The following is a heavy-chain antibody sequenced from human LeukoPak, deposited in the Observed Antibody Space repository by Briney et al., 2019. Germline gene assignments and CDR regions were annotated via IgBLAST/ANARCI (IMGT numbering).Heavy chain of an antibody. CDR2: INENGRKT. CDR1: GLTFSSYA. V-gene: IGHV3-23*01. CDR3: AREFGTPDAFDI. Sequence: GGSLRLSCAASGLTFSSYAMNWVRQASGKGLEWVSGINENGRKTYYADSVKGRFSISRDNSKNTLYLQMNSLRAEDTAVYYCAREFGTPDAFDIWGQGTMVTVSS. D-gene: IGHD3-16*01. J-gene: IGHJ3*02.